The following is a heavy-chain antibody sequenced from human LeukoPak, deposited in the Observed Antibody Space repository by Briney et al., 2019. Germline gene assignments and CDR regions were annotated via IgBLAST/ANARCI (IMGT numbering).Heavy chain of an antibody. J-gene: IGHJ5*02. CDR3: APTYGSARWYWFDP. Sequence: GSSVKVSCKASGGTFSSYAISWVRQAPGQGLEWMGRIIPILGIANYAQKFQGRVTITADKSTSTAYMELSSLRSEDTAVYYCAPTYGSARWYWFDPWGQGTLVSVSS. D-gene: IGHD3-10*01. CDR1: GGTFSSYA. CDR2: IIPILGIA. V-gene: IGHV1-69*04.